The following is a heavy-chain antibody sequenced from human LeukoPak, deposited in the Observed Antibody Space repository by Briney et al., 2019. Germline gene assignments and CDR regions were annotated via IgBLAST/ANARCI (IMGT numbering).Heavy chain of an antibody. D-gene: IGHD6-13*01. CDR2: INPNSGGT. Sequence: GASVKVSCTASGYTFTGYYMHWVRQAPGQGLEWMGWINPNSGGTNYAQKFQGRVTMTRDTSISTAYMELSRLRSDDTAVYYCAIVIRYSSSWYWFDPWGQGTLVTVSS. CDR3: AIVIRYSSSWYWFDP. V-gene: IGHV1-2*02. CDR1: GYTFTGYY. J-gene: IGHJ5*02.